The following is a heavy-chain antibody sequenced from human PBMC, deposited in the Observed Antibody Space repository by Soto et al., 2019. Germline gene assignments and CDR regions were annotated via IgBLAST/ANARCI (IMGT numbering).Heavy chain of an antibody. CDR1: GFTFVSYG. CDR2: ISYDGSNK. CDR3: AKEGYNWNDANRDY. D-gene: IGHD1-20*01. J-gene: IGHJ4*02. V-gene: IGHV3-30*18. Sequence: WGSLRLSCAASGFTFVSYGMHFFRHSPGKGLEWVAVISYDGSNKYYADSAKGRFTISRDNSKNTLYLQMNSLRAEDTAVYYCAKEGYNWNDANRDYWGQGTLVTVSS.